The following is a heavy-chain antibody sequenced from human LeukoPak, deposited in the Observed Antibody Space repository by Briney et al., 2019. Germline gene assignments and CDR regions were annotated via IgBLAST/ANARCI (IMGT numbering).Heavy chain of an antibody. CDR3: ARCPLLLNDAFDI. V-gene: IGHV3-7*01. Sequence: TGGSLRLSCAASGFTFSSYWMSWVRQAPGKGLEWVANIKQDGSEKYYVDSVKGRFTISRDNAKNSLYLQMNSLRAEDTAVYYCARCPLLLNDAFDIWGQGTLVTVSS. CDR1: GFTFSSYW. CDR2: IKQDGSEK. D-gene: IGHD2-15*01. J-gene: IGHJ3*02.